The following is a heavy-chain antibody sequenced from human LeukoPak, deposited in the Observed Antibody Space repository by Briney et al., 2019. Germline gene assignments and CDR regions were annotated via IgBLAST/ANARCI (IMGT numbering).Heavy chain of an antibody. CDR1: GYTFTSFA. CDR3: ARDHKAYCDGGSCSDLSPKF. Sequence: ASVKVSCEASGYTFTSFAMNWVRQAPGEGLEWMGWINSNTGTPTYAQGFTSRFVFSLDTSLNTAYLQISSLKTEDTAIYYCARDHKAYCDGGSCSDLSPKFWGQGTLVAVSS. CDR2: INSNTGTP. D-gene: IGHD2-15*01. J-gene: IGHJ4*02. V-gene: IGHV7-4-1*02.